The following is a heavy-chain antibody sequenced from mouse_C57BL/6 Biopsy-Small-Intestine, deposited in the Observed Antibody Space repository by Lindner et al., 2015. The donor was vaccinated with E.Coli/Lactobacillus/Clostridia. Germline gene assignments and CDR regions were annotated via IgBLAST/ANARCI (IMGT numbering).Heavy chain of an antibody. D-gene: IGHD2-4*01. CDR1: GYSFTDYA. CDR2: ISTNTGSP. CDR3: ARDRGLRAANYGMDV. J-gene: IGHJ1*01. Sequence: VKVSCKTSGYSFTDYAINWVRQAPGQGLQWMGWISTNTGSPTYAQEFTGRVVFPLDTSASTAHLEISGLKAEDSAVYYCARDRGLRAANYGMDVWGQGTTV. V-gene: IGHV9-3*02.